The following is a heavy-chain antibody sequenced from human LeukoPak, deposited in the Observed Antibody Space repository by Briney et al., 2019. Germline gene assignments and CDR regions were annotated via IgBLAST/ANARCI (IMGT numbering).Heavy chain of an antibody. V-gene: IGHV3-74*01. J-gene: IGHJ6*02. CDR1: GFTFRNYY. Sequence: PGGSLRLSCVASGFTFRNYYMHWVRQVPGKGLVWVSRISGDGSSIFYADSVKGRFTISRDNAKNSLYVQMNSLRAEDTAVYYCARALDTAMGYYYYGMDVWGQGTTVTVSS. CDR2: ISGDGSSI. D-gene: IGHD5-18*01. CDR3: ARALDTAMGYYYYGMDV.